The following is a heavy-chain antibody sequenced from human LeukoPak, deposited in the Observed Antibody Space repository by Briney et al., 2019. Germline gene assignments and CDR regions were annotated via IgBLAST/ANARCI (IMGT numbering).Heavy chain of an antibody. V-gene: IGHV3-66*02. CDR1: GFTVNGKY. CDR3: ARHLRVYAFDY. J-gene: IGHJ4*02. D-gene: IGHD2-8*01. CDR2: IYSTGST. Sequence: GGSLRLSCAASGFTVNGKYMRWVRQAPGEGLEWVSGIYSTGSTYYTDYVKGRFTVSRDTSSNTVYLQMNSLTSEDTAVYYCARHLRVYAFDYWGQGTLVTVSS.